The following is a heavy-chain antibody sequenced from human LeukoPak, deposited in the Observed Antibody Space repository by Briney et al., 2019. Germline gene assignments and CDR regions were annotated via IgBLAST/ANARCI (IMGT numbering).Heavy chain of an antibody. Sequence: GASVKVSCKASGYTFTSYYMHWVRQAPGQGLEWMGIINPSGGSTSYAQKFQGRVTMTRDTSTSTVYMELSSLRSEDTAVYYCARVQRVPAAKGLFDYWGQGTLVTVSS. CDR3: ARVQRVPAAKGLFDY. J-gene: IGHJ4*02. V-gene: IGHV1-46*01. CDR2: INPSGGST. D-gene: IGHD2-2*01. CDR1: GYTFTSYY.